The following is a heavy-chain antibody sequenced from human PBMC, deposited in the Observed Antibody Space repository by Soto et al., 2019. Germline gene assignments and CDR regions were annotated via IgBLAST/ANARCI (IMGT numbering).Heavy chain of an antibody. V-gene: IGHV1-69*01. J-gene: IGHJ4*02. CDR2: IIPIFGTA. D-gene: IGHD1-26*01. CDR1: GGTFSSYS. Sequence: QVQLVQAGAEVKKPGSSVKVSCKASGGTFSSYSINWVRQAPGQGLEWMGEIIPIFGTAHYAQKFQGRVTITAVESTSTAHVELSSLRSEDTAVYYCAIDGGRHSGGIDDWGQGTLVTVSS. CDR3: AIDGGRHSGGIDD.